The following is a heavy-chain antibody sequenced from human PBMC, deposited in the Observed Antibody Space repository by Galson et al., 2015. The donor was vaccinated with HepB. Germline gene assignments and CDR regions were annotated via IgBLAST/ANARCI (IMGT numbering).Heavy chain of an antibody. D-gene: IGHD6-19*01. V-gene: IGHV3-21*01. J-gene: IGHJ3*02. Sequence: SLRLSCAASGFTFSNDAMSWVRQAPGKGLEWVSSISSSSSYIYYADSVKGRFAISRDNAKNSLYLQMNSLRAEDTAVYYCARDGVIAVAVGAFDIWGQGTMVTVSS. CDR2: ISSSSSYI. CDR1: GFTFSNDA. CDR3: ARDGVIAVAVGAFDI.